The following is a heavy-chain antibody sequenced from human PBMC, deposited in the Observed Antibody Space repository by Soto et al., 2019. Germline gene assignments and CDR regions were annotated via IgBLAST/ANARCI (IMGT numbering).Heavy chain of an antibody. D-gene: IGHD2-15*01. J-gene: IGHJ4*02. Sequence: QVQLVQAGAEVKKPGASVKVYCKASGYTFTSYGISWVRQAPGQGREWLGWISAYNGNTNYAQKLQGRVTMTTDTSTSTAYMELRRLRSDDTDVYYCARDVRRYCSGGSCSFDYWGQGTLVTVSS. CDR2: ISAYNGNT. V-gene: IGHV1-18*04. CDR1: GYTFTSYG. CDR3: ARDVRRYCSGGSCSFDY.